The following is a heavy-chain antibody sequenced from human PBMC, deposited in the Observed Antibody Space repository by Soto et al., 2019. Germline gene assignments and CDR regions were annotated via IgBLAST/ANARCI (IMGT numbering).Heavy chain of an antibody. J-gene: IGHJ4*02. CDR2: IWYDGSNK. D-gene: IGHD6-6*01. Sequence: QVQLVESGGGVVQPGRSLRLSCAASGFTFSSYGMHWVRQAPGKGLEWVAVIWYDGSNKYYADSVKGRFTISRDNSKNTLYLQMNSLRAEDTAVYYCARELSPASSSSEGGLGYWGQGTLVTVSS. V-gene: IGHV3-33*01. CDR3: ARELSPASSSSEGGLGY. CDR1: GFTFSSYG.